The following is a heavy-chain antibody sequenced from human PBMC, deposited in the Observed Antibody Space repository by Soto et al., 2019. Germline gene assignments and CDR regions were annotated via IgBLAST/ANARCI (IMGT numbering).Heavy chain of an antibody. CDR3: AKSPSLAYYGMDV. V-gene: IGHV1-46*01. J-gene: IGHJ6*02. D-gene: IGHD6-13*01. Sequence: ASVKVSCKASGYTFTSYYMHWVRQAPGQGLEWMGIINPSGGSTSYAQKFQGRVTMTRDTSTSTVYMELGSLRSEDTAVYYCAKSPSLAYYGMDVWGQGTTVTVSS. CDR1: GYTFTSYY. CDR2: INPSGGST.